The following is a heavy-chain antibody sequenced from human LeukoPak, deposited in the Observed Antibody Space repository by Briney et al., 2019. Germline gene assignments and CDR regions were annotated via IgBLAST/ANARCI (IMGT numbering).Heavy chain of an antibody. Sequence: PSETLSLTCTVSGGSISSHYWSWIRQPPGKGLEWIGYIYYSGSTNYNPSLKSRVTISVDTSKNQFSLKLSSVTAADTAVYYCASGYCSSTSCPGYFDLWGRGTLVTVSS. CDR1: GGSISSHY. V-gene: IGHV4-59*11. J-gene: IGHJ2*01. D-gene: IGHD2-2*03. CDR3: ASGYCSSTSCPGYFDL. CDR2: IYYSGST.